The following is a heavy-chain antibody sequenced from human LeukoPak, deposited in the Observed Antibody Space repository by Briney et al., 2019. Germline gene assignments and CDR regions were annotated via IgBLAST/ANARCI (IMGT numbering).Heavy chain of an antibody. CDR3: ARDPRRVRGVIINPYYYYYYMDV. CDR1: GYTFTSYY. CDR2: INPSGGST. V-gene: IGHV1-46*01. J-gene: IGHJ6*03. D-gene: IGHD3-10*01. Sequence: ASVKVSCKASGYTFTSYYMHWVRQVPGQGLEWMGIINPSGGSTSYAQKFQGRVTMTRDTSTSTVYMELSSLRSEDTAVYYCARDPRRVRGVIINPYYYYYYMDVWGKGTTVTISS.